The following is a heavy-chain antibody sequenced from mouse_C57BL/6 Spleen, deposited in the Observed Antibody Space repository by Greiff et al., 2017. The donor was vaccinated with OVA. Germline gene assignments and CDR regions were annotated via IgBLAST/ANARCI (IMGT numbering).Heavy chain of an antibody. CDR1: GYTFTSYW. CDR3: ARGDYYGSRGYYAMDY. D-gene: IGHD1-1*01. Sequence: VQLQQSGAELVRPGTSVKLSCKASGYTFTSYWMHWVKQRPGQGLEWIGVIDPSDSYTNYNQKFKGKATLTVDTSSSTAYMQLSSLTSEDSAVYYCARGDYYGSRGYYAMDYWGQGTSVTVSS. J-gene: IGHJ4*01. CDR2: IDPSDSYT. V-gene: IGHV1-59*01.